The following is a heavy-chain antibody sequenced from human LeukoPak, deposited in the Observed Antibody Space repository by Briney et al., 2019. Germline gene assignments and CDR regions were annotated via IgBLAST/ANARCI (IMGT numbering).Heavy chain of an antibody. Sequence: SETLSLTCTVSGGFITSYYWSWIRQPPGKGLEWIGFVYYTGTTTYNPSLKSRVTISVDTSKNQFSLQLSSVTAADTAVYYCATRRVGAAYFDYWGQGTLVTVFS. CDR3: ATRRVGAAYFDY. CDR2: VYYTGTT. V-gene: IGHV4-59*01. D-gene: IGHD1-26*01. J-gene: IGHJ4*02. CDR1: GGFITSYY.